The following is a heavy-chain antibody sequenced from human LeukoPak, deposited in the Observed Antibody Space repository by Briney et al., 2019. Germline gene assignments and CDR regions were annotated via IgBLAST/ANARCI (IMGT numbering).Heavy chain of an antibody. CDR1: GGTFSSYA. Sequence: SVKVSSKASGGTFSSYAISWVRQAPGQGLEWMGRIIPILGIANYAQKFQGRVTITADKSTSTAYMELSSLRSEDTAVYYCAREMAPYYFDYWGQGTLVTVSS. J-gene: IGHJ4*02. D-gene: IGHD2-8*01. CDR3: AREMAPYYFDY. CDR2: IIPILGIA. V-gene: IGHV1-69*04.